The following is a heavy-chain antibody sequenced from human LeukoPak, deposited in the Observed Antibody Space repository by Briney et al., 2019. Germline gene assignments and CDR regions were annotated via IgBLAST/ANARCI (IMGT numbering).Heavy chain of an antibody. V-gene: IGHV3-21*01. Sequence: GGSLRLSCAASGFPFSSYSMNWVRQAPGKGLEWVSSISSSSSYIYYADSVKGRFTISRDNAKNSLYLQMNSLRAEDTAVYYCARDPDYGGNPGYFQHWGQGTLVTVSS. CDR2: ISSSSSYI. CDR3: ARDPDYGGNPGYFQH. D-gene: IGHD4-23*01. CDR1: GFPFSSYS. J-gene: IGHJ1*01.